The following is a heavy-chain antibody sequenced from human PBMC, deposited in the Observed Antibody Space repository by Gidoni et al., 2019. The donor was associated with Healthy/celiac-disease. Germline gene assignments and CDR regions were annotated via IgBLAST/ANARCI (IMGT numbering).Heavy chain of an antibody. CDR3: AKAPTYYYDSSGYYVDY. CDR1: GFTFSSYA. V-gene: IGHV3-23*04. CDR2: ISGSGGST. D-gene: IGHD3-22*01. J-gene: IGHJ4*02. Sequence: EVQLVESGGGLVQPGGSLRLSCAASGFTFSSYAMSWVRQAPGKGLEWVSAISGSGGSTYYADSVKGRFTISRDNSKNTLYLQMNSLRAEDTAVYYCAKAPTYYYDSSGYYVDYWGQGTLVTVSS.